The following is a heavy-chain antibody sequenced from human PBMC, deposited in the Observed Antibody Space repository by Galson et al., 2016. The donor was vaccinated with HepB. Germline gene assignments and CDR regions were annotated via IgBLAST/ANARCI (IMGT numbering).Heavy chain of an antibody. Sequence: SLRLSCAASGSTVSRNHMSWVRQAPGKGLEWVSTLFSDGDTSYTDSVKGRFTISRDNPKNTLFLQMNSLRAEDTAVYSCARDSGSGNYYNDYYYYNMDVWGQGTTVTVSS. CDR2: LFSDGDT. V-gene: IGHV3-53*05. D-gene: IGHD3-10*01. CDR1: GSTVSRNH. J-gene: IGHJ6*02. CDR3: ARDSGSGNYYNDYYYYNMDV.